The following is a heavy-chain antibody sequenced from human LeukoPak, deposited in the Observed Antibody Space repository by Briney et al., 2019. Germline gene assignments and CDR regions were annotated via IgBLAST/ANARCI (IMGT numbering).Heavy chain of an antibody. Sequence: SETLSLTCAVYGGSFSGYYWSWIRQPPGKGLEWIGEINHSGSTNYNPSLTSRVTISVDTSKNQFSLKLSSVTAADTAVYYCARMERGRSLNCSGGSCSLSVHYYYMDVWGKGTTVTISS. D-gene: IGHD2-15*01. CDR3: ARMERGRSLNCSGGSCSLSVHYYYMDV. V-gene: IGHV4-34*01. CDR2: INHSGST. J-gene: IGHJ6*03. CDR1: GGSFSGYY.